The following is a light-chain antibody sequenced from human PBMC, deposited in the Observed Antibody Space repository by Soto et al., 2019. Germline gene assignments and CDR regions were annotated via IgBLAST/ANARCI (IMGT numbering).Light chain of an antibody. V-gene: IGKV3-20*01. Sequence: EIALTQCPGTLSLSPGERATLSCRASQSISSTYLAWYQQKPGQAPRLLISGASSRATGIPDRFSGSGSGTDFTLTISSLQPEDAATYYCQKYNSAPRTFGQGTKVEIK. CDR1: QSISSTY. J-gene: IGKJ1*01. CDR2: GAS. CDR3: QKYNSAPRT.